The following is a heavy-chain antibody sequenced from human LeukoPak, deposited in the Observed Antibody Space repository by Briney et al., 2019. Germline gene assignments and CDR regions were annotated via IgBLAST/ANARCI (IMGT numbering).Heavy chain of an antibody. Sequence: AGGSLRLSCVASGFTFDDYAMHWVRQAPGKGLEWVSLISGDGGSTYYADSVKGRFTISRDNSKNSLYLQMNSLRTEDTALYYCAKDKVRSTNYHDSSGYILDYWGQGTLVTVSS. CDR2: ISGDGGST. V-gene: IGHV3-43*02. J-gene: IGHJ4*02. CDR1: GFTFDDYA. CDR3: AKDKVRSTNYHDSSGYILDY. D-gene: IGHD3-22*01.